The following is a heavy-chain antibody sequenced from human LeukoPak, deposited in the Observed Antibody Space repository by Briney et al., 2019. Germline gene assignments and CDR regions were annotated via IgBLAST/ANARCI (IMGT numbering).Heavy chain of an antibody. CDR3: ARVISLTYYYDSSGYPDY. J-gene: IGHJ4*02. Sequence: GGSLRLSCAASGLTFSSHWMHWVRQAPGKGLVWVSRITNDGSSTTYADSVEGRFTISRGNAKNMLYLQVNSLRAEDTAVYYCARVISLTYYYDSSGYPDYWGQGTLVTVSS. CDR1: GLTFSSHW. D-gene: IGHD3-22*01. V-gene: IGHV3-74*01. CDR2: ITNDGSST.